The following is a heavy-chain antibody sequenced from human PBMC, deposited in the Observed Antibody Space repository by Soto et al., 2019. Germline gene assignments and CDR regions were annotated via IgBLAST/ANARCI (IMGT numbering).Heavy chain of an antibody. CDR3: ARGQDDFWSGYYARYYYGMDV. J-gene: IGHJ6*02. CDR2: INHSGST. Sequence: SETLSLTCAVYGGSFSGYYWSWIRQPPGKGLEWIGEINHSGSTNYNPSLKSRVTISVDTSKNQFSLKLSSVTAADTAVYYCARGQDDFWSGYYARYYYGMDVWGQGTTVTVSS. V-gene: IGHV4-34*01. CDR1: GGSFSGYY. D-gene: IGHD3-3*01.